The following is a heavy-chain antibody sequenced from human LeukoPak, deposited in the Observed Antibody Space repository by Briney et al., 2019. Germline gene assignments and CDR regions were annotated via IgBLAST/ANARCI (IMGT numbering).Heavy chain of an antibody. CDR2: IYSGGGT. CDR3: AKDRGWLQGALDY. Sequence: GGSRRLSCAASGFTVSSNYMSWVRQAPGKGLEWVSVIYSGGGTYYADSVKGRFTISRDNSKNTLYLQMNSLRAEDTAVYYCAKDRGWLQGALDYWGQGTLVTVSS. D-gene: IGHD5-24*01. V-gene: IGHV3-53*05. CDR1: GFTVSSNY. J-gene: IGHJ4*02.